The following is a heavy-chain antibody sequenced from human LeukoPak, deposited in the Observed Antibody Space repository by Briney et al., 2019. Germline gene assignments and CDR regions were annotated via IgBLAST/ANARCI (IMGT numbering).Heavy chain of an antibody. V-gene: IGHV3-48*03. CDR2: ISSSGSTI. Sequence: GRSLRLSCAASGFTFSSYEMNWVRQAPGKGLEWVSYISSSGSTIYYADSVKGRFTISRDNAKNSLYLQMNSLRAEDTAVYYCARIYYYYGMDVWGQGTTVTVSS. CDR3: ARIYYYYGMDV. J-gene: IGHJ6*02. CDR1: GFTFSSYE.